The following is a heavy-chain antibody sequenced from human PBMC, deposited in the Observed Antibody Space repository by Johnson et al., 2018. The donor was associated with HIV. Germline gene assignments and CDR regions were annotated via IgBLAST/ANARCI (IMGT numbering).Heavy chain of an antibody. CDR2: LSGSGVT. V-gene: IGHV3-23*04. CDR1: GFTFNMYT. Sequence: VQLVESGGGLVQPGRSLRLSCAAAGFTFNMYTMSWVRQAPGKGLEWVSALSGSGVTYYADSVKGRFIISRDNSKNTLYLQRSSLRAEDTAVYYCARAHLYSSSWYPDAFDIWGQGTTVTVSS. CDR3: ARAHLYSSSWYPDAFDI. J-gene: IGHJ3*02. D-gene: IGHD6-13*01.